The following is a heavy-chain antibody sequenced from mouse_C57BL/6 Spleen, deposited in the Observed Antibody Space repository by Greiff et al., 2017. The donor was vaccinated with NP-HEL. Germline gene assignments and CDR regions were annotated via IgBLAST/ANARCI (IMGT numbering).Heavy chain of an antibody. Sequence: VQLQQPGAELVKPGASVKMSCKASGYTFTSYWITWVKQRPGQGLEWIGDIYPGSGSTNYNEKFKSKATLTVDTSSSTAYMQLSSLTSEDSAVYYCAREGDGYYPFAYWGQGTLVTVSA. CDR1: GYTFTSYW. J-gene: IGHJ3*01. CDR2: IYPGSGST. CDR3: AREGDGYYPFAY. V-gene: IGHV1-55*01. D-gene: IGHD2-3*01.